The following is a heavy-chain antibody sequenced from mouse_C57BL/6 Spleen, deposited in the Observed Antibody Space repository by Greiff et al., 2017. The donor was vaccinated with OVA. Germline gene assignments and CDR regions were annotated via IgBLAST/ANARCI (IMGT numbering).Heavy chain of an antibody. CDR2: IDPETGGT. V-gene: IGHV1-15*01. Sequence: VQLQQSGAELVRPGASVTLSCKASGYTFTDYEMHWVKQTPVHGLEWIGAIDPETGGTAYNQKFKGKAILTADKSSSTAYMELRSLTSEDSAVYYCTRGDVVGWYFDVWGTGTTVTVSS. D-gene: IGHD1-1*02. CDR1: GYTFTDYE. CDR3: TRGDVVGWYFDV. J-gene: IGHJ1*03.